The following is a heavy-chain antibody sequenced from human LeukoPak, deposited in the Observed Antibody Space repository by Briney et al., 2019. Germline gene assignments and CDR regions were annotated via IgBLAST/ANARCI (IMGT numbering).Heavy chain of an antibody. V-gene: IGHV3-7*04. CDR1: GFNFSDSR. CDR3: VRGDWYLES. CDR2: INRDGTEK. D-gene: IGHD2-21*01. J-gene: IGHJ4*02. Sequence: GGSLRLSCATSGFNFSDSRMTWVGQAPGKGLQWVAHINRDGTEKQFLESVEGRFTISKENAKNSLYLQMNTLRPQDTALYFCVRGDWYLESWGQGTLVTVSS.